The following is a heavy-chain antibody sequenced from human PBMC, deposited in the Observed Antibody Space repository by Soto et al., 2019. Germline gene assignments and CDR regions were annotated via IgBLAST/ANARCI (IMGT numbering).Heavy chain of an antibody. V-gene: IGHV3-21*01. CDR1: GFTFSSYS. J-gene: IGHJ4*02. D-gene: IGHD6-19*01. Sequence: GGSLRLSCAASGFTFSSYSTNWVRQAPGKGLEWVSSISDSSTYIYYADSVKGRFTISRGNAKNSLYLQMNSLRAEDTAVYYCAREYSSGFDYWGQGTLVTVSS. CDR3: AREYSSGFDY. CDR2: ISDSSTYI.